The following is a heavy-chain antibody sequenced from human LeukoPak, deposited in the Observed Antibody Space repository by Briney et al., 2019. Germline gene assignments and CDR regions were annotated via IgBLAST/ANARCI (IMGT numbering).Heavy chain of an antibody. Sequence: PSETLSLTCTVSGDSIGGYYGSWIRQPPGKALEWIGHIYYTGRTTYNPSLTSRLTISIDTSKNQFFLKMSSVTAADTAMYYCARLSYSTMFDPWGQGTLVTVSS. V-gene: IGHV4-59*01. D-gene: IGHD2-2*01. J-gene: IGHJ5*02. CDR3: ARLSYSTMFDP. CDR1: GDSIGGYY. CDR2: IYYTGRT.